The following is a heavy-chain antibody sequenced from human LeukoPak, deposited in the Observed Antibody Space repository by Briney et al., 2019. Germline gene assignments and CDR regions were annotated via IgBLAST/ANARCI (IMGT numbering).Heavy chain of an antibody. V-gene: IGHV1-69*13. J-gene: IGHJ6*03. CDR2: IIPIFGTA. D-gene: IGHD3-16*01. CDR1: GGTFTSYA. Sequence: ASVKVSCKASGGTFTSYAISWVRQAPGQGLEWMGGIIPIFGTANYAQKFQGRVTITADESTSTAYMELSSLRSGDTAVYYCARVVITLPPYYMDVWRKGTTVTISS. CDR3: ARVVITLPPYYMDV.